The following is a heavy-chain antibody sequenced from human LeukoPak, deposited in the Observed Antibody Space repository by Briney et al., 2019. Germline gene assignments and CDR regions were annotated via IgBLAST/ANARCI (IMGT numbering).Heavy chain of an antibody. CDR1: GLTFSDYY. CDR3: ARDNYCSSTSCRWGLQYYYYYGMDV. J-gene: IGHJ6*02. CDR2: ISSSGSTI. Sequence: GGSLRLSCAASGLTFSDYYMSWIRQAPGKGLEWVSYISSSGSTIHYADSVKGRFTISRDNAKNSLYLQMNSLRAEDTAVYYCARDNYCSSTSCRWGLQYYYYYGMDVWGQGTTVTVSS. V-gene: IGHV3-11*01. D-gene: IGHD2-2*01.